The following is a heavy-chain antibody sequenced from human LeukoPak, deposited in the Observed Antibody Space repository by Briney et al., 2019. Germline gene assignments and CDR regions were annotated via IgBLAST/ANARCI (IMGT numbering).Heavy chain of an antibody. CDR3: ARAQYSSSWYSSDY. CDR2: IYPDDSDI. D-gene: IGHD6-13*01. CDR1: GYSFTTYW. Sequence: GESLKISCKGSGYSFTTYWIGWVRQMPGKGLEWMAIIYPDDSDIRYSPSFQGQVTISADKSISTAYLQWSSLKASDTAMYYCARAQYSSSWYSSDYWGQGTLVTVSS. J-gene: IGHJ4*02. V-gene: IGHV5-51*01.